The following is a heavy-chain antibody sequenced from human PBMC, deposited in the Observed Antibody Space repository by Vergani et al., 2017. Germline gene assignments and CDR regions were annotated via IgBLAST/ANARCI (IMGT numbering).Heavy chain of an antibody. CDR2: IYYSGST. Sequence: QVQLQESGPGLVKPSQTLSLTCTVSGGSISSGDYYWSWIRQPPGKGLEWIGYIYYSGSTYYNPSLKSRVSISVDTSKSQFSLKLNSVTVADTAVYYCARSRPYCTSGSWPAIWGQGTLVTVSS. D-gene: IGHD2-15*01. V-gene: IGHV4-30-4*01. CDR3: ARSRPYCTSGSWPAI. CDR1: GGSISSGDYY. J-gene: IGHJ4*02.